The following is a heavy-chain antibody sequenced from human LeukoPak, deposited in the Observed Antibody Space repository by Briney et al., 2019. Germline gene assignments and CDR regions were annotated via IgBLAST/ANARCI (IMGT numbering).Heavy chain of an antibody. D-gene: IGHD3-10*01. CDR2: IYYSGST. J-gene: IGHJ4*02. CDR1: GGSISSSSYY. Sequence: SQTLSLTCTVSGGSISSSSYYWGWIRQPPGKGLEWIGSIYYSGSTYYNPSLKSRVTISVDTSKNQFSLKLSSVTAADTAVYYCARHNMVRGVTRYFDYWGQGTLVTVSS. CDR3: ARHNMVRGVTRYFDY. V-gene: IGHV4-39*01.